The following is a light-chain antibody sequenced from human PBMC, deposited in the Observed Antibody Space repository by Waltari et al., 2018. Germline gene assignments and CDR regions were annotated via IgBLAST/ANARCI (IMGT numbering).Light chain of an antibody. Sequence: HSALTQPASVSGSPGQSITLSRTGSDNDAGRYTLFPWYQHHPGKAPKPIIYENNKRPSGVSNRFSGSKSGNTASLTISGLQIEDEADYHCCSYAGSDTFHYVFGSGTQVTVL. CDR2: ENN. J-gene: IGLJ1*01. CDR1: DNDAGRYTL. CDR3: CSYAGSDTFHYV. V-gene: IGLV2-23*02.